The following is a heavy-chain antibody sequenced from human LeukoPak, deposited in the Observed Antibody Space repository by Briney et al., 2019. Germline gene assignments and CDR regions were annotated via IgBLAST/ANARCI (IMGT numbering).Heavy chain of an antibody. CDR3: ARGTMNLDS. CDR2: INPSGGST. Sequence: ASVKVSCKASGYTFTIYYIHWVRQAPGQGLEWMGIINPSGGSTSYTQKFQGRLTMTRDTSINTAYMELNRLKFDDTAVYYCARGTMNLDSWGQGTLVTVSS. CDR1: GYTFTIYY. V-gene: IGHV1-46*01. J-gene: IGHJ4*02. D-gene: IGHD3-22*01.